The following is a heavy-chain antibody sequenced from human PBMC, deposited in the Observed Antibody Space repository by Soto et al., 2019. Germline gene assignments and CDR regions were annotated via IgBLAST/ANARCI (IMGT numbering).Heavy chain of an antibody. Sequence: SETLSLTCSVSGVSISGYYWGWIRQAAGKGLEWIGRIYSGGSTNYSPSLKSRVTMSVDASRNQSSLKLSSVTAADTAVYYCARVGGYCSAGRCYLWRGMDVWGQGTTVTVSS. D-gene: IGHD2-15*01. V-gene: IGHV4-4*07. J-gene: IGHJ6*02. CDR2: IYSGGST. CDR1: GVSISGYY. CDR3: ARVGGYCSAGRCYLWRGMDV.